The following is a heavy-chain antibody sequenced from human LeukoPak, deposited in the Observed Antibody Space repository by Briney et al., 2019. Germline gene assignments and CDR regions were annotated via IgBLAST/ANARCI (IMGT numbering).Heavy chain of an antibody. CDR3: AREGSGTYWVDY. Sequence: ASVKVSCKASGYAFTNYDISWVRQAPGQGLEWMGWISAYNGHTNYAQKLQGRVTMTTDTSTSTAYMELRSLRSDDTAVYYCAREGSGTYWVDYWGQGTLVTVSS. V-gene: IGHV1-18*01. D-gene: IGHD3-10*01. CDR1: GYAFTNYD. CDR2: ISAYNGHT. J-gene: IGHJ4*02.